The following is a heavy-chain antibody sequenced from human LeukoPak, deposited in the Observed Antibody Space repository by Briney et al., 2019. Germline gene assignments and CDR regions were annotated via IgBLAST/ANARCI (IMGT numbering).Heavy chain of an antibody. J-gene: IGHJ4*02. V-gene: IGHV4-38-2*01. CDR1: GYSISSGYY. CDR2: IYHSGST. CDR3: ARGIYYYDSSGYFH. Sequence: SETLSLTCAVSGYSISSGYYWGWIRQPPGKGPEWIGSIYHSGSTYYNPSLKSRVTISVDTSKNQFSLKLSSVTAADTAVYYCARGIYYYDSSGYFHWGQGTLVTVSS. D-gene: IGHD3-22*01.